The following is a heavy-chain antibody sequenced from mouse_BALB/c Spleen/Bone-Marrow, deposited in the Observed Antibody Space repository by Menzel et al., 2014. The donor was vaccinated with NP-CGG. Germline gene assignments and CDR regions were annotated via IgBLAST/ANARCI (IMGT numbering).Heavy chain of an antibody. V-gene: IGHV1S126*01. CDR2: IDPSDSET. CDR1: GYSFTSYW. D-gene: IGHD2-3*01. J-gene: IGHJ2*01. Sequence: VQLVESGPQLVRPGASVKISCKASGYSFTSYWMHWVKQRPGQGLEWIGMIDPSDSETRLNQKFKDKATLTVDKSSSTAYMQLSSPTSEDSAVYYCARGDDGYYGDYWGQGTTLTVPS. CDR3: ARGDDGYYGDY.